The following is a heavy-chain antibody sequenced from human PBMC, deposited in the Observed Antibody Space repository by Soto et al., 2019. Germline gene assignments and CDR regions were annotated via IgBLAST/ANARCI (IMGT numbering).Heavy chain of an antibody. D-gene: IGHD6-6*01. J-gene: IGHJ6*02. CDR1: GYTFTSYA. CDR3: ARDRAARVYYYYGMDV. CDR2: INAGNGNT. V-gene: IGHV1-3*01. Sequence: ASVKVSCKASGYTFTSYAMHWVRQAPGQRLEWMGWINAGNGNTKYSQKFQGRVTITRDTSASTAYMELSSLRSEDTAVYYCARDRAARVYYYYGMDVWGQGTTVTVSS.